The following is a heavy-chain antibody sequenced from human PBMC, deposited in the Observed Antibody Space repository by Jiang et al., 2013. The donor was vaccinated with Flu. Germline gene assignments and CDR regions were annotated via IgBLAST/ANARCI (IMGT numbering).Heavy chain of an antibody. D-gene: IGHD6-6*01. V-gene: IGHV4-39*01. J-gene: IGHJ4*02. CDR1: GGSISSSSYY. Sequence: PGLVKPSETLSLTCTVSGGSISSSSYYWGWIRQPPGKGLEWIGSIYYSGSTYYNPSLKSRVTISVDTSKNQFSLKLSSVTAADTAVYYCARHGIGSSIAARPARYYFDYWGQGTLVTVSS. CDR2: IYYSGST. CDR3: ARHGIGSSIAARPARYYFDY.